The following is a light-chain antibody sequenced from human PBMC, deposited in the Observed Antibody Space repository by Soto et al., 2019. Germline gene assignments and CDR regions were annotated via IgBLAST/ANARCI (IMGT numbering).Light chain of an antibody. Sequence: DIQMTQSPSSLSASVGDRVTITCRASQSISSYLNWYQQKPGKAPKLLIYAASSLQSGVPSRFSGSGSGTDFTLTISCLQPEDFATYYCQQSYCTPPITFGQGTRLEIK. CDR1: QSISSY. V-gene: IGKV1-39*01. J-gene: IGKJ5*01. CDR2: AAS. CDR3: QQSYCTPPIT.